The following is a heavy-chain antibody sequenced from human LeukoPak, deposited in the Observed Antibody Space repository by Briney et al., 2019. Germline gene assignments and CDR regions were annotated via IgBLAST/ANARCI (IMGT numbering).Heavy chain of an antibody. D-gene: IGHD6-19*01. V-gene: IGHV4-39*01. J-gene: IGHJ4*02. CDR1: GGSISSSSYS. CDR3: ARHSSGWYASAFDY. Sequence: PSETLSLTCTVSGGSISSSSYSWGWIRQPPGKGLEWIGSIYYSGSTYYNPSLKSRVTISVDTSKNQFSLKLSSVTAADTAVYYCARHSSGWYASAFDYWGQGTLVTVSS. CDR2: IYYSGST.